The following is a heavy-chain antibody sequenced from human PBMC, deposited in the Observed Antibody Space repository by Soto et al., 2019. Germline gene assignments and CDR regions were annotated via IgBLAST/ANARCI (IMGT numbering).Heavy chain of an antibody. CDR1: GGSISSGDYY. J-gene: IGHJ3*02. V-gene: IGHV4-30-4*01. CDR2: IYYSGST. D-gene: IGHD1-26*01. CDR3: ARAEATPPVNAFDI. Sequence: PSETLSLTCTVSGGSISSGDYYWSWIRQPPGKGLEWIGYIYYSGSTYYNPSLKSRVTISVDTSKNQFSLKLSSVTAADTAVYYCARAEATPPVNAFDIWGQGTMVTVSS.